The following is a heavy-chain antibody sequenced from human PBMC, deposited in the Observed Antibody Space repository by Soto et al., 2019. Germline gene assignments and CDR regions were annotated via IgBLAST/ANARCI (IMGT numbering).Heavy chain of an antibody. D-gene: IGHD3-22*01. J-gene: IGHJ5*02. V-gene: IGHV1-69*01. CDR3: ARGSEFHYDSSGYDANWFDP. Sequence: QVQLVQSGAEVKKPGSSVKVSCKASGGTFSSYAISWVRQAPGQGLEWMGGIIHIFGTANYAQKFQGRVTITADEYTSTAYMELVSLRFEDTAVYYCARGSEFHYDSSGYDANWFDPWGQGTLVTVSS. CDR2: IIHIFGTA. CDR1: GGTFSSYA.